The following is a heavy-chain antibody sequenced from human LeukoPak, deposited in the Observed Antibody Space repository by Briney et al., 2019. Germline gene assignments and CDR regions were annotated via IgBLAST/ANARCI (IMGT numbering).Heavy chain of an antibody. CDR3: ARAPLVPTPPYYYYYGMDV. D-gene: IGHD6-13*01. CDR1: GGSISSYY. V-gene: IGHV4-59*12. J-gene: IGHJ6*02. CDR2: IYYSGST. Sequence: SETLSLTCTVSGGSISSYYWSWIRQPPGKGLEWIGYIYYSGSTNYNPSLKSRVTISVDTSKNQFSLKLSSVAAADTAVYYCARAPLVPTPPYYYYYGMDVWGQGTTVTVS.